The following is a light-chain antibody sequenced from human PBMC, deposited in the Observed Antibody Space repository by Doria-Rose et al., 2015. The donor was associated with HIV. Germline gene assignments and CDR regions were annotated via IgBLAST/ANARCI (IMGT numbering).Light chain of an antibody. CDR1: QSFSSTY. Sequence: EIALTQSPGTLSLSPGVRATLSCRASQSFSSTYLAWYQQKPGQAPSLLIYDGSTRATGIPDRFSASGSGTDFTLTINRLEPEDFALYYCHQYGTSWTFGQGTKVEI. CDR3: HQYGTSWT. CDR2: DGS. J-gene: IGKJ1*01. V-gene: IGKV3-20*01.